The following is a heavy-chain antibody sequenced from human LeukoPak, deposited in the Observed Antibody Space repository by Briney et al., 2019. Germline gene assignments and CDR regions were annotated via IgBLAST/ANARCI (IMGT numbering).Heavy chain of an antibody. V-gene: IGHV4-59*01. J-gene: IGHJ3*01. D-gene: IGHD3-22*01. Sequence: AETLSLTCTVSVDSISSYYWSWIRQPPGKGLECIGNIFYTGSTKYNPSLKRRVTISVDTSKNQFFLKLSFVTAADTAMYYCARSVHYYYDSASYGVDFDVWGKGTFVTVSS. CDR1: VDSISSYY. CDR3: ARSVHYYYDSASYGVDFDV. CDR2: IFYTGST.